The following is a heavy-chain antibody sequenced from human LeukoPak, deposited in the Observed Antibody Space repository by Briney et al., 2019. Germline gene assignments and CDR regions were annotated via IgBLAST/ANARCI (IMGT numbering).Heavy chain of an antibody. CDR1: GFTFSSYS. CDR2: ISSSSSYI. J-gene: IGHJ4*02. Sequence: GGSLRLSCAASGFTFSSYSMNWVRQAPGKGLEWVSSISSSSSYIYYADSVKGRFTISRDNSKRTLYLQMNSLRADDTAVYYCAKDGSWSCTDWGQGTLVTVSS. D-gene: IGHD2-8*02. CDR3: AKDGSWSCTD. V-gene: IGHV3-21*01.